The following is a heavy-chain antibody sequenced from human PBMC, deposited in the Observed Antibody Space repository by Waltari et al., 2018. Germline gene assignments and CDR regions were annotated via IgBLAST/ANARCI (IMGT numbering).Heavy chain of an antibody. CDR2: IYHSGST. D-gene: IGHD4-17*01. CDR1: GGSISSGGYS. Sequence: QLQLQESGSGLVKPSQTLSLTCAVSGGSISSGGYSWSWIRQPPGKGLEWIGYIYHSGSTYYNPSLKSRVTISVDRSKNQFSLKLSSVTAADTAVYYCTRSYGDYSDAFDIWGQGTMVTVSS. J-gene: IGHJ3*02. CDR3: TRSYGDYSDAFDI. V-gene: IGHV4-30-2*01.